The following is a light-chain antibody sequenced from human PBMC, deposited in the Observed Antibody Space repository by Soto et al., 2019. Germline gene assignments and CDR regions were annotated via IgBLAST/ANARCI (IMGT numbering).Light chain of an antibody. CDR3: QQYYSYPRT. V-gene: IGKV1-8*01. Sequence: AIRVTQSPSSLSASTGDRATITCRASQGISSYLAWYQQKPWKAPKLLIYAASTLQSGVPSRFSGSGSGTDFTLTISCLQSEDFATYYCQQYYSYPRTFGQGTKVDIK. CDR1: QGISSY. CDR2: AAS. J-gene: IGKJ1*01.